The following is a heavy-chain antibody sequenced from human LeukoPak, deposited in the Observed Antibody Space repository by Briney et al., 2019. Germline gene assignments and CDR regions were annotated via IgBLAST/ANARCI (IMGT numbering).Heavy chain of an antibody. D-gene: IGHD4-17*01. V-gene: IGHV3-74*01. Sequence: GGSLRLSCAASGFXFSSYWIHWVRQAPGKGRVWVSRINSDGSSTSYADSVKGRFTISRDNAKNTLYLQMNSLRAEDTAVYYCARDGFYGDYDYWGQGTLVTVSS. CDR3: ARDGFYGDYDY. J-gene: IGHJ4*02. CDR2: INSDGSST. CDR1: GFXFSSYW.